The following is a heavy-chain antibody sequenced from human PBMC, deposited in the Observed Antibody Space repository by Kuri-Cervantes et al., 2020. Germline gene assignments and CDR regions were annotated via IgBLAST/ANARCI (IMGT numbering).Heavy chain of an antibody. CDR1: GISVSNTY. J-gene: IGHJ6*02. CDR3: ARYCISISCLPSHFYGMDV. D-gene: IGHD2-2*01. V-gene: IGHV3-53*01. CDR2: MNSGGGT. Sequence: GESLKISCAASGISVSNTYMNWVRQAPGKGLEWVSGMNSGGGTNYADSVKGRFTISRDTSSNTLSLQMDSLGAEDTATYYCARYCISISCLPSHFYGMDVWGQGTTVTVSS.